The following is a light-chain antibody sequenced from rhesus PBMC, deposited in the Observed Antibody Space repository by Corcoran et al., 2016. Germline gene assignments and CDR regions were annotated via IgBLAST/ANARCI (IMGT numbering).Light chain of an antibody. J-gene: IGKJ2*01. CDR2: DAS. Sequence: DIQLTQSPSSLSASVGDRVTITCRASQDISSYLAWYQQKPGKAPNLPIYDASNLQSGVPSRFSGSGSGTPFTLTISSLQPEDFATYYCQQHNSHPYSFGQGTKVEIK. V-gene: IGKV1-38*01. CDR1: QDISSY. CDR3: QQHNSHPYS.